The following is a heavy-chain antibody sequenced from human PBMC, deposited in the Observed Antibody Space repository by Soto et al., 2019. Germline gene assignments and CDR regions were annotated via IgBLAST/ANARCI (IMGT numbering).Heavy chain of an antibody. J-gene: IGHJ4*02. CDR2: TGSGTGPG. Sequence: QVQLVQSGAEVKKPGSSVKVSCKASGGTFSTNPISWVRQAPGQGLEWMGGTGSGTGPGNHAQKFQGRLTITVDKSTSTVYMELSSLSSEDTXXXXXXXXXSGGFYRYFDSWGQGTL. V-gene: IGHV1-69*06. D-gene: IGHD2-15*01. CDR1: GGTFSTNP. CDR3: XXXXSGGFYRYFDS.